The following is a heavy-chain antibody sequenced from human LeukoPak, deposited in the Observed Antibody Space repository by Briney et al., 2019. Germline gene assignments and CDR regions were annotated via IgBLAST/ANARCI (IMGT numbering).Heavy chain of an antibody. V-gene: IGHV3-23*01. Sequence: PGGSLRLSCAASGFTFSSYAMSWVRQAPGKGLEWVSAISGSGGSTYYADSVKGRFTISRDNSKNTLYLQMNSLRAEDTAVYYCARDVDGSSLLDYWGQGTLVTVSS. J-gene: IGHJ4*02. CDR3: ARDVDGSSLLDY. D-gene: IGHD6-13*01. CDR2: ISGSGGST. CDR1: GFTFSSYA.